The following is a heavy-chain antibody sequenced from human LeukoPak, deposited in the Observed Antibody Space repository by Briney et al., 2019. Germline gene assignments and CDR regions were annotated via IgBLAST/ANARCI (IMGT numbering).Heavy chain of an antibody. V-gene: IGHV1-2*02. CDR1: GYTFTGYY. CDR2: INPNSGGT. CDR3: ARGYYYGSGSPTNWFDP. J-gene: IGHJ5*02. D-gene: IGHD3-10*01. Sequence: GASVKVSCKASGYTFTGYYMHWVRQAPGQGLEWMGWINPNSGGTNYAQKFQGRVTMTRDTSISTAYMELSRLRSDDTAVYYCARGYYYGSGSPTNWFDPWGQGTLVTVSS.